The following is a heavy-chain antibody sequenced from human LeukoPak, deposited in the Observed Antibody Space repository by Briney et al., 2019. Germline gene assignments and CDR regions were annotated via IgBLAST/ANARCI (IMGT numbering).Heavy chain of an antibody. CDR2: IWYDGSNK. Sequence: GGSLRLSCAASGFTFSSYGMHWVRQAPGKGLERVAVIWYDGSNKYYADSVKGRFTISRDNSKNTLYVQVNSLGTEDTAAYYCAKGSYYDSSGSFYFDYWGQGTLVTVSS. D-gene: IGHD3-22*01. V-gene: IGHV3-33*06. J-gene: IGHJ4*02. CDR3: AKGSYYDSSGSFYFDY. CDR1: GFTFSSYG.